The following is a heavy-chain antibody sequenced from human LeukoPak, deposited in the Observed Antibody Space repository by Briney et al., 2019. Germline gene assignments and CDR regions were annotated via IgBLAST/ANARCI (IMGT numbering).Heavy chain of an antibody. CDR1: GFTFSNYA. Sequence: GGSLRLFCAASGFTFSNYAMSWVRQAPGKGLEWVSAISGSGGTTYYADSVKGRFTISRDNSMNTLYLQMNSLRAEDTAVFYCARGDCSSTSCSSTPKNWFDPWGQGTLVSVSS. CDR2: ISGSGGTT. V-gene: IGHV3-23*01. D-gene: IGHD2-2*01. CDR3: ARGDCSSTSCSSTPKNWFDP. J-gene: IGHJ5*02.